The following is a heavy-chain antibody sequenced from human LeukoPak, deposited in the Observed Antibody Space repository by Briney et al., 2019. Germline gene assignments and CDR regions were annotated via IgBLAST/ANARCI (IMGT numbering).Heavy chain of an antibody. Sequence: ASVKVSCKASGYSFTDYFMHWVRQAPGQGLEWMGIMNPSGGSPTYARKFQGRVTMTRDTSTSTVYMELSSLTAEDSAVYHCARNPAGTYQYDSTGLSFDVWGQGTTIIVSS. CDR3: ARNPAGTYQYDSTGLSFDV. J-gene: IGHJ3*01. CDR1: GYSFTDYF. CDR2: MNPSGGSP. D-gene: IGHD2-8*02. V-gene: IGHV1-46*01.